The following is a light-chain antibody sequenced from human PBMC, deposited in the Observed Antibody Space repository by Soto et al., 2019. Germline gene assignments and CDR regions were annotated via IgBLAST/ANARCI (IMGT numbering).Light chain of an antibody. J-gene: IGKJ2*01. Sequence: DIQMTQSPSTLSASVGDRVTITCRASQSIDTALAWYQQKPEKAPNLLIYRASNLESGVPSRFSGSGSGTEFTLAISSLQPDDFATYYCQQYGRFLTFGQGTKLEIK. CDR1: QSIDTA. V-gene: IGKV1-5*03. CDR2: RAS. CDR3: QQYGRFLT.